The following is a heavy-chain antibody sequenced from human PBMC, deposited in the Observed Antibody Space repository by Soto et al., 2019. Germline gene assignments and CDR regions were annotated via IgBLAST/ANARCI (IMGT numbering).Heavy chain of an antibody. D-gene: IGHD3-22*01. CDR3: ARESSRTYYYDSSGYSERADAFDI. J-gene: IGHJ3*02. CDR2: ISSSSSYI. Sequence: GGSLRLSCAASGFTFSSYSMNWVRQAPGKGLEWVSSISSSSSYIYYADSVKGRFTISRDNAKNSLYLQMNSLRAEDTAVYYCARESSRTYYYDSSGYSERADAFDIWGQGTMVTVSS. V-gene: IGHV3-21*01. CDR1: GFTFSSYS.